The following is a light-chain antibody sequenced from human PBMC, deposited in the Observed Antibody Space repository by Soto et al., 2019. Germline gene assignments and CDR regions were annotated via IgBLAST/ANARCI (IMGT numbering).Light chain of an antibody. CDR2: EVS. V-gene: IGLV2-14*01. CDR3: TSYTSIASLDV. Sequence: QSALTQPASVSGSPGQSITISCTGSNSDVGGYNYVSWYQQHPGKAPKLMIYEVSNRPSGVSNRFSGSKSGSTASLTISGLQAEDEADYYCTSYTSIASLDVFGTGTKLTVL. CDR1: NSDVGGYNY. J-gene: IGLJ1*01.